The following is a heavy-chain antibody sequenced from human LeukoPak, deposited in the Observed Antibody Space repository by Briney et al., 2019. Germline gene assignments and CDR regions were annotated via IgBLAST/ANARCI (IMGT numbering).Heavy chain of an antibody. CDR1: GFTFSSYW. Sequence: GGSLRLSCAASGFTFSSYWMSWVRQAPGKGLEWVSGISWNSGSIGYADSVKGRFTISRDNAKNSLYLQMNSLRAEDTALYYCARDTPVGYFDYWGQGTLVTVSS. J-gene: IGHJ4*02. CDR3: ARDTPVGYFDY. CDR2: ISWNSGSI. D-gene: IGHD4-23*01. V-gene: IGHV3-9*01.